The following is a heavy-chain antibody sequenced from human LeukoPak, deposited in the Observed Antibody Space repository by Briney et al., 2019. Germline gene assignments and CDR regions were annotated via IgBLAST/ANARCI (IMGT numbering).Heavy chain of an antibody. CDR2: IIPIFGTA. CDR3: ARAPGYYYGMDV. J-gene: IGHJ6*02. CDR1: GGTFISYA. V-gene: IGHV1-69*13. Sequence: SVKVSCKASGGTFISYAISWVRQAPGQGLEWMGGIIPIFGTANYAQKFQGRVTITADESTSTAYMELSSLRSEDTAVYYCARAPGYYYGMDVWGQGTTVTVSS.